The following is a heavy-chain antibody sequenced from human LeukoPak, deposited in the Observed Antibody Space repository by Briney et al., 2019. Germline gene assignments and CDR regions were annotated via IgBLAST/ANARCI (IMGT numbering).Heavy chain of an antibody. CDR3: ARAAYYDFWSGGRYYYYGMDV. V-gene: IGHV1-18*01. CDR1: GYTFTSYG. D-gene: IGHD3-3*01. J-gene: IGHJ6*02. CDR2: ISAYNGNT. Sequence: ASVKVSCKASGYTFTSYGISWVRQAPGQGLEWMGWISAYNGNTNYAQKLQGRVTMTTDTSTSTAYMELRSLRSDDTAVYYCARAAYYDFWSGGRYYYYGMDVWGQGTTVTVSS.